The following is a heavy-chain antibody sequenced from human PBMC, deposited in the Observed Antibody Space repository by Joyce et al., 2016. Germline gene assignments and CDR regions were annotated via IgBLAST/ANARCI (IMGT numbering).Heavy chain of an antibody. CDR3: ARARRGIILARGEMGEYLQH. D-gene: IGHD3-10*01. J-gene: IGHJ1*01. V-gene: IGHV4-34*01. Sequence: QVQLQEWGAGLLKPSETLSLTCAVYGGSLSGDYWSWIRQAPGMGLEWIGEVNDRGRTNYSPSLRSRATTVMDTSKNQFSLRLTTVTAADTAVYCCARARRGIILARGEMGEYLQHWGRGTVVIVSS. CDR2: VNDRGRT. CDR1: GGSLSGDY.